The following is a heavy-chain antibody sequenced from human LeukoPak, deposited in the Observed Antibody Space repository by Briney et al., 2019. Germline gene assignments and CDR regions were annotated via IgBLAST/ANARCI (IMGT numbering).Heavy chain of an antibody. CDR1: GFTFSSYA. V-gene: IGHV3-30*04. CDR2: ISYDGSNK. Sequence: GGSLRLSCAASGFTFSSYAMSWVRQAPGKGLEWVAVISYDGSNKYYADSVKGRFTISRDNSKNTLYLQMNSLRAEDTAVYYCVGGPYYYYYMDVWGKGTTVTVSS. J-gene: IGHJ6*03. D-gene: IGHD3-16*01. CDR3: VGGPYYYYYMDV.